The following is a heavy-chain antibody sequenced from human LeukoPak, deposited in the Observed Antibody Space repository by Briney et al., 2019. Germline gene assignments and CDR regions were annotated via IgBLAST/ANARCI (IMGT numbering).Heavy chain of an antibody. V-gene: IGHV4-59*01. Sequence: PSETLSLTCTVSGGSISGYFWSWIRQPPGKGLEWIGYIYSSGSSNYNPSLKSRVTLSVDPSKNQFSLKLSSVTAADTAVYYCAREVIDYVDIVTTTYFDYWGQGTLVTVSS. CDR3: AREVIDYVDIVTTTYFDY. CDR2: IYSSGSS. J-gene: IGHJ4*02. CDR1: GGSISGYF. D-gene: IGHD5-12*01.